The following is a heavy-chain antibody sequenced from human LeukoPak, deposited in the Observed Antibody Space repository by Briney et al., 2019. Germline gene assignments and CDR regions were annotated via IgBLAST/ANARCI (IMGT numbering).Heavy chain of an antibody. CDR3: AKRMYTSGRGVFDY. D-gene: IGHD6-19*01. J-gene: IGHJ4*02. Sequence: PGGTVRLSCAASGFTFSSYGMNWVRQAPGKGLEWVSGITSGDRTYYADSVKGRLTVSRDNSKNTLHLQMNSLRAEDTAVYYCAKRMYTSGRGVFDYWGQGTLVTVSS. CDR1: GFTFSSYG. V-gene: IGHV3-23*01. CDR2: ITSGDRT.